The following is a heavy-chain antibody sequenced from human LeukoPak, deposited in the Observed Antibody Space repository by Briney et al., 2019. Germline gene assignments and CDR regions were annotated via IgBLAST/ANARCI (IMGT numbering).Heavy chain of an antibody. CDR2: VDGLSETI. J-gene: IGHJ4*02. CDR1: GYTFSQYS. D-gene: IGHD2-21*02. V-gene: IGHV3-21*06. CDR3: ARDVTARNYFDS. Sequence: GSLRLSCVASGYTFSQYSVNWVRQSSGKGLEWLSAVDGLSETIYYADSVKGRFTISRDNAKNSLSLHMTNLRVEDTAIYYCARDVTARNYFDSWGQGTLVTVSS.